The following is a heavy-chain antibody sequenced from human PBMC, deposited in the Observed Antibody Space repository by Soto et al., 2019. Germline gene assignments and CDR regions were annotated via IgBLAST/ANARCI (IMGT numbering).Heavy chain of an antibody. Sequence: QVQLVESGGGVVQPGRSLRLSCAASGFTFSSYAMHWVRQAPGKGLEWVAVISYDGSNKYYADSVKGRFTISRDNSKNTLYLQMNSLRAEDTAVYYCARGLVGSMVRGVIIPPGYWGQGTLVTVSS. CDR2: ISYDGSNK. J-gene: IGHJ4*02. D-gene: IGHD3-10*01. CDR1: GFTFSSYA. CDR3: ARGLVGSMVRGVIIPPGY. V-gene: IGHV3-30-3*01.